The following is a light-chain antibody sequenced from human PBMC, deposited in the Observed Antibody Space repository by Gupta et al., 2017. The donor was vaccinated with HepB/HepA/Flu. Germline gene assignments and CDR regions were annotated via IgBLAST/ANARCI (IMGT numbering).Light chain of an antibody. V-gene: IGLV3-21*03. CDR2: DDI. J-gene: IGLJ3*02. CDR1: NIGSRS. Sequence: SYVLTHPPSVSVAPGKTALITCEGNNIGSRSVHWYRQRPGQAPVLVVNDDIERPSGIPERLSGFNSGDTATLTITGVEAGDEADYYCQVWDSGSDQAVFGGGTKLTV. CDR3: QVWDSGSDQAV.